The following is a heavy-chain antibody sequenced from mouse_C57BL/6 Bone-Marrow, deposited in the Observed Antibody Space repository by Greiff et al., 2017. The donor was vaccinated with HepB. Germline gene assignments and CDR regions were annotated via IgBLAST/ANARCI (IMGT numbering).Heavy chain of an antibody. J-gene: IGHJ3*01. CDR1: GYTFTSYW. Sequence: QVHVKQPGAELVKPGASVKLSCKASGYTFTSYWMHWVKQRPGRGLEWIGRIDRNSGGTKYNEKFKSKATLTVDKPSSTAYMQLSSLTSEDSAVYYCASAGPWFAYWGQGTLVTVSA. CDR3: ASAGPWFAY. V-gene: IGHV1-72*01. CDR2: IDRNSGGT.